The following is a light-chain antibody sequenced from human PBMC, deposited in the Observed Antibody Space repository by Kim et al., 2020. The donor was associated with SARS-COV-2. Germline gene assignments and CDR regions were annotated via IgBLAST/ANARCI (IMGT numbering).Light chain of an antibody. Sequence: APVGDRVTIAGRARQDIRKDLGWYQQNPGRAPKRLIYGASSLQSGVPSRFSGSGCGTEFTLTISSLQPEDFATYVCLQHNTYPITFGQGTRLEIK. V-gene: IGKV1-17*01. CDR3: LQHNTYPIT. J-gene: IGKJ5*01. CDR2: GAS. CDR1: QDIRKD.